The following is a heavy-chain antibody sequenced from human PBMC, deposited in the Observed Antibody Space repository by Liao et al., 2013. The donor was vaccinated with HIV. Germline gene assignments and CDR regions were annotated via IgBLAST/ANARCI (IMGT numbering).Heavy chain of an antibody. CDR3: ARIVTGGASFDD. J-gene: IGHJ4*02. CDR2: IYYIGTT. CDR1: GDSINSYY. Sequence: QVQLRESGPGLVKPSETLSLTCTVSGDSINSYYWSWIRQPPGKGLEYIAYIYYIGTTHYKPSLRSRLTISVDTSKNQFSLKLSSVTAADTAVYYCARIVTGGASFDDWGPGTLVTVSS. V-gene: IGHV4-59*01. D-gene: IGHD2-8*02.